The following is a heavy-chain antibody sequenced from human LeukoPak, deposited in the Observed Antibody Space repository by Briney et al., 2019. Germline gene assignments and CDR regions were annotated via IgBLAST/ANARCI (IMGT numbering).Heavy chain of an antibody. Sequence: GGSLRLSCAASGFSFSDAWMTWVRQAPGKGLEWVGRMKSKSDGGTTDYAAPVKGRFTISRDDSKNTLYLQMNSLKTEDTAVYYCATASLRDCYPCYYYMDVWGKGTTVTISS. J-gene: IGHJ6*03. V-gene: IGHV3-15*01. CDR3: ATASLRDCYPCYYYMDV. CDR2: MKSKSDGGTT. D-gene: IGHD2-21*02. CDR1: GFSFSDAW.